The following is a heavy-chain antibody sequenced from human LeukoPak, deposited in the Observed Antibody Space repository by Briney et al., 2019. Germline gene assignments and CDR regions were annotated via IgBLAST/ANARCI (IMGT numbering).Heavy chain of an antibody. CDR3: AREISGYSDY. J-gene: IGHJ4*02. V-gene: IGHV1-2*02. D-gene: IGHD3-22*01. Sequence: EASVKVSCKASGYTFTGYYMHWVRQAPGQGLEWMGWINANSGDTKNAQKFQGRVTMTRDTSISTAYMELSRLRSDDTAMYYCAREISGYSDYWGQGTLVTVSS. CDR1: GYTFTGYY. CDR2: INANSGDT.